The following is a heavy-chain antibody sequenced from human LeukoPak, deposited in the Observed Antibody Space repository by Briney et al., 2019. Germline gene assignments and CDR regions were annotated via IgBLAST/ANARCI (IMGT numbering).Heavy chain of an antibody. CDR3: TRVNLRTGERFFDY. D-gene: IGHD7-27*01. CDR1: GFTFSDHY. CDR2: ARNKANSYII. Sequence: GGSLRLSCLASGFTFSDHYMDWVRQTPGKGLEWVGRARNKANSYIIEYAASVRGRFTISRDDSKNSVYLQLNSLKTEDTAVYYCTRVNLRTGERFFDYWGQGTLVTVSS. J-gene: IGHJ4*02. V-gene: IGHV3-72*01.